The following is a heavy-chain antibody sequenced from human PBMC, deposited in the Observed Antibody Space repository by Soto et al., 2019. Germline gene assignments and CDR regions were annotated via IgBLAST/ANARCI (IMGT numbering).Heavy chain of an antibody. CDR3: ARGGGRDTSGYHFGY. CDR2: IYYYGGT. D-gene: IGHD3-22*01. Sequence: QVQLQESGPGLVKPSETLSLTCNVSGGSVSSNYWSWIRQPPGKGLEWIGYIYYYGGTNYSHSLKSRVSISIDKSKSQVALTLSSVTASDSAIYYCARGGGRDTSGYHFGYWGQGTLVTVSS. CDR1: GGSVSSNY. J-gene: IGHJ4*02. V-gene: IGHV4-59*02.